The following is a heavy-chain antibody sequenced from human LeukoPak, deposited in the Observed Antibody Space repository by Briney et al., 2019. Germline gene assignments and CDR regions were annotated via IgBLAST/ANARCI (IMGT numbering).Heavy chain of an antibody. V-gene: IGHV3-23*01. J-gene: IGHJ4*02. CDR1: GFTFSSYA. Sequence: PGRSLRLSCAASGFTFSSYAMSWVRQAPGKGLEWVSAISGSGGSTYYADSVKGRFTISRDNSKNTLYLQMNSLRAEDTAVYYCAKCSYGDYGYFDYWGQGTLVTVSS. D-gene: IGHD4-17*01. CDR2: ISGSGGST. CDR3: AKCSYGDYGYFDY.